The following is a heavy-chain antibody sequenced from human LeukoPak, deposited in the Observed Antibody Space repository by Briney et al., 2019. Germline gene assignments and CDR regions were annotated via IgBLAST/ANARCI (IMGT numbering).Heavy chain of an antibody. J-gene: IGHJ6*03. CDR2: INDDGSST. V-gene: IGHV3-74*01. D-gene: IGHD1-7*01. CDR3: AKGAGTPNYYYYYYMDV. CDR1: GFTFKNYW. Sequence: GGSLRLSCAASGFTFKNYWMHWVRQAPGKGPVWVSRINDDGSSTSYADSVKGRFTISRDNSKNTLYLQMNSLRAEDTAVYYCAKGAGTPNYYYYYYMDVWGKGTTVTVSS.